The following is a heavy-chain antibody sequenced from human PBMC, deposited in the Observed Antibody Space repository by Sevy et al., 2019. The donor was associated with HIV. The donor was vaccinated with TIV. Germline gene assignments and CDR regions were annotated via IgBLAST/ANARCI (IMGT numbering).Heavy chain of an antibody. CDR1: GDSVSSNSAA. D-gene: IGHD6-13*01. J-gene: IGHJ5*02. CDR3: ARSSSWYIGDWFDP. V-gene: IGHV6-1*01. Sequence: QSQTLSLTCAISGDSVSSNSAAWNWIRQYPSRGLEWLGRTYYRSKWYNDYAVSVKSRITINPDTSKNQFSLQLNSVTPEDTAVYYCARSSSWYIGDWFDPWGQGTLVTVSS. CDR2: TYYRSKWYN.